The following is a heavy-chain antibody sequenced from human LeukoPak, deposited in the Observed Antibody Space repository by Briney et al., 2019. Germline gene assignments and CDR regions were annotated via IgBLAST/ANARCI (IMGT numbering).Heavy chain of an antibody. D-gene: IGHD6-6*01. CDR3: AREASSSSHN. Sequence: SVKVSCKASGGTFSSYTISWLRQAPGQGLEWMGRIIHILGIANYAQKFQGRVTITADKSTSTAYTELSSLRSEDTAVYYCAREASSSSHNWGQGTLVTVSS. CDR1: GGTFSSYT. CDR2: IIHILGIA. J-gene: IGHJ4*02. V-gene: IGHV1-69*04.